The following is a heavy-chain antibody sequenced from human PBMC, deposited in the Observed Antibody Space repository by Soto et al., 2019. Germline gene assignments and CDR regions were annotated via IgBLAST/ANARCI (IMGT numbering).Heavy chain of an antibody. CDR2: ISINGGST. Sequence: GGSLRLSCSASGFTFSSYAMHWVRQAPGKGLEYVSSISINGGSTHYADSVKGRFTISRDNSRNTQYLQMSSLRADDTAVYYCARDLGYCRSGTCYREWFDPWGQGTLVTVSS. CDR3: ARDLGYCRSGTCYREWFDP. D-gene: IGHD2-15*01. V-gene: IGHV3-64D*06. J-gene: IGHJ5*02. CDR1: GFTFSSYA.